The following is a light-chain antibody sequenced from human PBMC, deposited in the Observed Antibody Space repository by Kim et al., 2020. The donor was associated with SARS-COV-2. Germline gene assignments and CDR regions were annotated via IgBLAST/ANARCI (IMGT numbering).Light chain of an antibody. CDR2: GAS. CDR3: HQYGTSPYT. CDR1: QSVSSGY. V-gene: IGKV3-20*01. J-gene: IGKJ2*01. Sequence: PGERATLACRASQSVSSGYLAWYKQKPGQAPRLLIYGASSRATGIPERFSGSGSGTDFTLTISRLEPEDFAVYSCHQYGTSPYTFGQGTKLEI.